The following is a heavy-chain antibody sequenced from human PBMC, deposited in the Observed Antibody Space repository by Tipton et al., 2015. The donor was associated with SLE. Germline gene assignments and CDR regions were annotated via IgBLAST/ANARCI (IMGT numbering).Heavy chain of an antibody. V-gene: IGHV4-39*07. CDR2: IYYSGST. CDR1: GGSISSSSYY. Sequence: TLSLTCTVSGGSISSSSYYWGWIRQPPGKGLEWIGSIYYSGSTYYNPSLKRRVTISVDTSKNQFSLKLSSVTAADTAVYYCRLITITSLFDYWGQGTLVTVSS. D-gene: IGHD3-16*01. J-gene: IGHJ4*02. CDR3: RLITITSLFDY.